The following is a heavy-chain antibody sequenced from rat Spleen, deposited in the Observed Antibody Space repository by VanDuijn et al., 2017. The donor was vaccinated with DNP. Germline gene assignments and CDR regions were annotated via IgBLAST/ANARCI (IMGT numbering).Heavy chain of an antibody. CDR1: GLSLTSNS. D-gene: IGHD1-11*01. CDR3: ARHIGYGGYSDPYYYVMDA. CDR2: MWSHGGT. V-gene: IGHV2-47*01. J-gene: IGHJ4*01. Sequence: QVQLKESGPGLVQPSQTLSLTCTVSGLSLTSNSVSWIRQPPGKGLEWMGTMWSHGGTDYNSGIKSRLSISRDTSKSQVFLKMNSLQPEDTGTYYWARHIGYGGYSDPYYYVMDAWGQGASVTVSS.